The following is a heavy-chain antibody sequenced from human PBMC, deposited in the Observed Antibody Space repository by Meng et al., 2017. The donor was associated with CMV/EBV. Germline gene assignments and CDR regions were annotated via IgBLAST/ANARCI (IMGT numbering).Heavy chain of an antibody. D-gene: IGHD2-2*02. V-gene: IGHV1-69*04. CDR2: IIPMLGIA. Sequence: TFSSYTNSWVRQAPGQGLEWMGRIIPMLGIANYAQKFQGRVTITADKSTSTAYMELSSLRSEDTAVYYCARDIDIVVVPAAIVGLDPWGQGTLVTVSS. J-gene: IGHJ5*02. CDR1: TFSSYT. CDR3: ARDIDIVVVPAAIVGLDP.